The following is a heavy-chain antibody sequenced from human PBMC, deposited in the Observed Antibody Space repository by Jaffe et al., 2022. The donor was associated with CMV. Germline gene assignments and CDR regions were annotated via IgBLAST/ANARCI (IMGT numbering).Heavy chain of an antibody. J-gene: IGHJ4*02. CDR3: TFVGATRPVAGGVRGSADY. CDR1: GFTFGDYA. V-gene: IGHV3-49*04. D-gene: IGHD1-26*01. CDR2: IRSKAYGGTT. Sequence: EVQLVESGGGLVQPGRSLRLSCTASGFTFGDYAMSWVRQAPGKGLEWVGFIRSKAYGGTTEYAASVKGRFTISRDDSKSIAYLQMNSLKTEDTAVYYCTFVGATRPVAGGVRGSADYWGQGTLVTVSS.